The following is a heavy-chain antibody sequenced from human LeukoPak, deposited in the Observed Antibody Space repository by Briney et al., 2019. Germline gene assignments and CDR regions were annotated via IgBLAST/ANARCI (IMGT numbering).Heavy chain of an antibody. V-gene: IGHV6-1*01. Sequence: SQTLSLTCAISGDSVSSYSVAWNWIRQSPSRGLEWLGRTYYRSKWYNDYAVSVKGRIAINPDTSKNQFSLQLNSVTPEDTAVYNCARAKGRSPLFDYWGQGTLVTVSS. CDR3: ARAKGRSPLFDY. J-gene: IGHJ4*02. CDR1: GDSVSSYSVA. D-gene: IGHD6-13*01. CDR2: TYYRSKWYN.